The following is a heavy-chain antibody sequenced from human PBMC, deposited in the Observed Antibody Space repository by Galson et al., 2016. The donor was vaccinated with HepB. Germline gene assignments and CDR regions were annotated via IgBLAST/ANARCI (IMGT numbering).Heavy chain of an antibody. Sequence: SLRLSCAASGFTFSSYGMHWVRQAPGKGLEWVAFISYDGSNKKYADYVKGRFTISGDNSKKTRYLQMNSLRAEDTAVYYCAKDGRIYGNSSSCHEHFHYLGHGTLVTVSS. CDR2: ISYDGSNK. CDR1: GFTFSSYG. D-gene: IGHD2-2*01. V-gene: IGHV3-30*18. J-gene: IGHJ4*01. CDR3: AKDGRIYGNSSSCHEHFHY.